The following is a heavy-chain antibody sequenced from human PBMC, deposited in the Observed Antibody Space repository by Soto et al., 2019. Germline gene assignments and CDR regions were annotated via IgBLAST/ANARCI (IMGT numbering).Heavy chain of an antibody. V-gene: IGHV4-61*01. CDR2: IYYSGST. J-gene: IGHJ4*02. Sequence: SETLSLTCTVSGGSVSSGSYYWSWIRQPPGKGLEWIGNIYYSGSTNYNPSLKSRVTISVDTSKNQFSLKLSSVTAADTAVYYCAREKRIVGATDLDYWGQGTLVTV. CDR1: GGSVSSGSYY. CDR3: AREKRIVGATDLDY. D-gene: IGHD1-26*01.